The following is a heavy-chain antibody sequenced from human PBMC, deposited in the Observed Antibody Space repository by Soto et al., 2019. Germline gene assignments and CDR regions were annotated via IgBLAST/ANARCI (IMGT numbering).Heavy chain of an antibody. J-gene: IGHJ5*02. V-gene: IGHV4-59*01. Sequence: SETLSLTCTVSGGSISSFYWSWLRQPPGKGLEWIGYIYYVGSTNYNPSLTSRVTISVDTSKNQFSLKLSSVTAADTAVYYCARGYCSGGSCYEFDPWGQGTLVTVSS. CDR3: ARGYCSGGSCYEFDP. CDR2: IYYVGST. CDR1: GGSISSFY. D-gene: IGHD2-15*01.